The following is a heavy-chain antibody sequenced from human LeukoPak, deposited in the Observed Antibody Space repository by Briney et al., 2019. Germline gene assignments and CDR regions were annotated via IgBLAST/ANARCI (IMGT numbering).Heavy chain of an antibody. D-gene: IGHD6-13*01. CDR2: IKSKTDGGTT. Sequence: GGSLRLSCAASGFTFSNAWMSWVRQAPGKGLEWVGRIKSKTDGGTTDYAAPVKGRFTISRDDSKNTLYLQMNSLRAEDTAVYCCAKDPFIAAAGTGYYYMDVWGKGTTVTISS. V-gene: IGHV3-15*01. CDR3: AKDPFIAAAGTGYYYMDV. CDR1: GFTFSNAW. J-gene: IGHJ6*03.